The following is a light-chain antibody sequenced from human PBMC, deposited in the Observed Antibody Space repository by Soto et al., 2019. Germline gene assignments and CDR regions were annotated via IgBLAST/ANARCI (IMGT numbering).Light chain of an antibody. CDR1: SSNIGRDY. J-gene: IGLJ3*02. CDR2: TNN. V-gene: IGLV1-47*02. Sequence: QSVLTQPPSTSGTPGQRVTISCSGSSSNIGRDYVYWFQQLPGTAPKLLIYTNNQRPSGVPDRFSGSKSGTSASLAISGLRSEDEAEYYCAVWDDSLSGWVFGGGTKHTVL. CDR3: AVWDDSLSGWV.